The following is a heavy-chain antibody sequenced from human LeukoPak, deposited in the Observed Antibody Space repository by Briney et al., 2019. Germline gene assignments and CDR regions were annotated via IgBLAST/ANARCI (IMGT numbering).Heavy chain of an antibody. CDR3: ARDKKNIVVVPAYYYYGMDV. CDR2: INHSGST. Sequence: SETLSLTCAVYGGSFSGYYWSWIRQPPGKGLEWIGDINHSGSTNYNPSLKSRVTISVDTSKNQFSLKLSSVTAADTAVYYCARDKKNIVVVPAYYYYGMDVWGQGTTVTVSS. D-gene: IGHD2-2*01. V-gene: IGHV4-34*01. J-gene: IGHJ6*02. CDR1: GGSFSGYY.